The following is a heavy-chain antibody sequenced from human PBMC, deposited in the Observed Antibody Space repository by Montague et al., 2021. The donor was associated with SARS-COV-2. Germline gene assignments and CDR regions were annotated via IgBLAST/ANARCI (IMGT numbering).Heavy chain of an antibody. Sequence: SLRLSWAASGFTFTDYTMNWVRQVPGKGLEWVSGIYWNGGDTGYADSVKGRFTISRDNAKNSLYLQMNSLRDEDTAFYYCARVKVGATIDYWGQGTLVTVSS. J-gene: IGHJ4*02. CDR3: ARVKVGATIDY. CDR1: GFTFTDYT. CDR2: IYWNGGDT. V-gene: IGHV3-20*04. D-gene: IGHD1-26*01.